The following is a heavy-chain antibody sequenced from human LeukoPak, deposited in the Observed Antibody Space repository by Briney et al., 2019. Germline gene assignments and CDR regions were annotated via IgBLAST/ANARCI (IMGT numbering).Heavy chain of an antibody. CDR3: ARAAEYSSGWYLFDY. V-gene: IGHV4-4*07. D-gene: IGHD6-19*01. CDR1: GGSISNYY. Sequence: PSETLSLTCTVSGGSISNYYWTWIRQPAGKGLEWLGRIYTSGGTNYNPSLKSRVTMSVDTSKNQFPLKLSSVTAADTAMYYCARAAEYSSGWYLFDYWGQGILVTVSA. J-gene: IGHJ4*02. CDR2: IYTSGGT.